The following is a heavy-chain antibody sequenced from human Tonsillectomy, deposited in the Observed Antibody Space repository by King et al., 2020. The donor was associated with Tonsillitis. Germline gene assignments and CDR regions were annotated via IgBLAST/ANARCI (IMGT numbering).Heavy chain of an antibody. V-gene: IGHV3-30*04. CDR2: ISYDGSKK. J-gene: IGHJ4*02. CDR3: ARDPIYDWSFFDY. D-gene: IGHD3-9*01. CDR1: GFTFSSYA. Sequence: VQLVESGGGVVQPGGSLRLSCAASGFTFSSYAMHWVRQAPGKGLEWVTVISYDGSKKYYADSVKGRFTISRDNSKNTLYLQMNSLRAEDTAVYYCARDPIYDWSFFDYWGQGTLVTVSS.